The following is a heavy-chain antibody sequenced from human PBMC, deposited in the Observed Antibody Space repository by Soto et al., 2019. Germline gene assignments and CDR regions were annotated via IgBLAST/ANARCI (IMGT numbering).Heavy chain of an antibody. D-gene: IGHD2-2*01. Sequence: GGSLRLSCAASGFTFSSYAMSWVRQAPGKGLEWVSAISGSGGSTYYADSVKGRFTISRDNSKNTLYLQMNSLRAEDTAVYYCAKGPFPEVVVPAAKDYWGQGTLVTVSS. CDR2: ISGSGGST. J-gene: IGHJ4*02. V-gene: IGHV3-23*01. CDR3: AKGPFPEVVVPAAKDY. CDR1: GFTFSSYA.